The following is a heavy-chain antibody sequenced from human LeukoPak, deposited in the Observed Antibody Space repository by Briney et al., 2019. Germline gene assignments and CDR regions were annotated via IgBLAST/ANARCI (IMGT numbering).Heavy chain of an antibody. V-gene: IGHV3-7*01. Sequence: GGSLRLSCAASGFTFSSYAMSWVRQAPGKGLEWVANIKQDGSEKYYVDSVKGRFTISRDNAKNSLYLQMNSLRAEDTAVYYCAREIKYRDAFDVWGQGTMVTVSS. D-gene: IGHD6-6*01. CDR1: GFTFSSYA. J-gene: IGHJ3*01. CDR2: IKQDGSEK. CDR3: AREIKYRDAFDV.